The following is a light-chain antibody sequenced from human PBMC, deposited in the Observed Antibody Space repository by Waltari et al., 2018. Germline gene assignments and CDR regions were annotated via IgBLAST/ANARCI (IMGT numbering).Light chain of an antibody. J-gene: IGLJ1*01. CDR1: KLGDKY. CDR3: QAWDSSTAWRGV. Sequence: SYELTQPPSVSVSPGQTASITCPGDKLGDKYACWYQQKPGQSPVLVIYQDSKRPSGIPERFSGSNSGNTATLTISGTQAMDEADYYCQAWDSSTAWRGVFGTGTKVTVL. V-gene: IGLV3-1*01. CDR2: QDS.